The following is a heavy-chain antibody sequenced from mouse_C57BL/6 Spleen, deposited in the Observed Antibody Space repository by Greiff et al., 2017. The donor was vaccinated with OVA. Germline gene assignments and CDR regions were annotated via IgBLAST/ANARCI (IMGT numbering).Heavy chain of an antibody. CDR2: INPNNGGT. CDR1: GYTFTDYN. Sequence: VQLQQSGPELVKPGASVKMSCKASGYTFTDYNMHWVKQSHGKSLEWIGYINPNNGGTSYNQKFKGKATLTVNKSSSTAYMELRSLTSEDSAVYYCAGDEGLRQDYAMDYWGQGTSVTVSS. J-gene: IGHJ4*01. V-gene: IGHV1-22*01. CDR3: AGDEGLRQDYAMDY. D-gene: IGHD2-4*01.